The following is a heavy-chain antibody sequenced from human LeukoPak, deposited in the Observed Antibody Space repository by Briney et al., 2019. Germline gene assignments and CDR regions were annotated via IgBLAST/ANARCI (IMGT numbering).Heavy chain of an antibody. J-gene: IGHJ4*02. CDR1: GFIFSNYG. CDR3: ITPLPYSAQ. D-gene: IGHD2-21*01. CDR2: IKPKTDGETT. V-gene: IGHV3-15*01. Sequence: GGSLRLSCGASGFIFSNYGMSWVRQAPGKGLEWVGRIKPKTDGETTEYAAPVKDRFSISRDDSKSMMYLQMNSLKTEDTAVYYCITPLPYSAQGGQGTLVTVSS.